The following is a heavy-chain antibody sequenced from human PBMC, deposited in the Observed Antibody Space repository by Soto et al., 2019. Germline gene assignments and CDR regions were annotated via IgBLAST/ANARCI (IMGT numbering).Heavy chain of an antibody. D-gene: IGHD3-3*01. Sequence: QVQLQESGPGLVKPSQTLSLTCTVSGDPIISAAYYWSWIRLHPGNGLEWIGYIYYSGTTYYNPSLKSRVIISLDTPKNQCSLKLTSVTAADTAVYYCARETGYYGGYNWFDPWGQGTLVTVSS. CDR3: ARETGYYGGYNWFDP. J-gene: IGHJ5*02. V-gene: IGHV4-31*03. CDR2: IYYSGTT. CDR1: GDPIISAAYY.